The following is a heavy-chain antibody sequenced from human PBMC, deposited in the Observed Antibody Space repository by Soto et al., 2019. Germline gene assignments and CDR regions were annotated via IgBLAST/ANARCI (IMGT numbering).Heavy chain of an antibody. D-gene: IGHD6-13*01. J-gene: IGHJ4*02. Sequence: QVQLVQSGAEVKKPGASVRVSCKSSGYTFSTSAMHWVRQAPGQRLEWMGWINAADGATKHSQKFQGRVTISRDTAATTAFMGLSNLKSEDTAVYYCARDNSWAEYWGQGTLVTVSS. CDR3: ARDNSWAEY. CDR1: GYTFSTSA. V-gene: IGHV1-3*01. CDR2: INAADGAT.